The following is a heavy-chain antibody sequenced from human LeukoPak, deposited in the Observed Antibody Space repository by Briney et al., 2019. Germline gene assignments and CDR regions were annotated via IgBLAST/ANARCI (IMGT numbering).Heavy chain of an antibody. D-gene: IGHD3-10*01. CDR2: ISSSSSYI. Sequence: PGGSLRLSCAASGFTFSSYSMNWVRQAPGKGLEWVSSISSSSSYIYYADSVKGRFTISRDNAKNSLYLQMNSLRAEDTAVYYCARDLMVRGVPIDYWGQGTLVTVSS. V-gene: IGHV3-21*01. CDR3: ARDLMVRGVPIDY. CDR1: GFTFSSYS. J-gene: IGHJ4*02.